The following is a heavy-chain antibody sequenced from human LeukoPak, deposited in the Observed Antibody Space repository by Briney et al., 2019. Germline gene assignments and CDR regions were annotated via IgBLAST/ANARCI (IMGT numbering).Heavy chain of an antibody. CDR2: FSSSGSTI. J-gene: IGHJ4*02. V-gene: IGHV3-48*03. Sequence: GGSLRLSCAASGFTFSSYEMNWVRQAPGKGLEGVSYFSSSGSTIYNADSVKGRFTISRDNAKNSLYLQMNSLRAEDTAVYYCARGGYCSGGSCRFDYWGQGTLVTVSS. CDR3: ARGGYCSGGSCRFDY. CDR1: GFTFSSYE. D-gene: IGHD2-15*01.